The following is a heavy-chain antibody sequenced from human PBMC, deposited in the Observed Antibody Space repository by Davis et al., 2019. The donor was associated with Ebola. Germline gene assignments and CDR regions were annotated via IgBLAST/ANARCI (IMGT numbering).Heavy chain of an antibody. CDR2: IGWNSFNK. Sequence: PGGSLRLSCAASGFTFADYAMHWVRHGPGKGLEWVSSIGWNSFNKFYADSVKGRFTISRDNAKNSLYLQMNSLRPEDTALYFCAKGRGATITGTAIDVWGRGTMVTVSS. V-gene: IGHV3-9*01. D-gene: IGHD3-10*01. CDR3: AKGRGATITGTAIDV. J-gene: IGHJ3*01. CDR1: GFTFADYA.